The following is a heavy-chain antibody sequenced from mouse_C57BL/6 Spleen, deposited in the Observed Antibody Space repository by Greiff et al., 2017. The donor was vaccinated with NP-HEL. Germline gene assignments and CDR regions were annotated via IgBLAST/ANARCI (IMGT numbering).Heavy chain of an antibody. V-gene: IGHV14-4*01. CDR3: TTGTTVVPFAY. CDR2: IDPENGDT. D-gene: IGHD1-1*01. CDR1: GFNIKDDY. Sequence: VQLQQSGAELVRPGASVKLSCTASGFNIKDDYMHWVKQRPEQGLEWIGWIDPENGDTEYASKFQGKATITADTSSNTAYLQLSSLTSEDTAVYYCTTGTTVVPFAYWGQGTLVTVSA. J-gene: IGHJ3*01.